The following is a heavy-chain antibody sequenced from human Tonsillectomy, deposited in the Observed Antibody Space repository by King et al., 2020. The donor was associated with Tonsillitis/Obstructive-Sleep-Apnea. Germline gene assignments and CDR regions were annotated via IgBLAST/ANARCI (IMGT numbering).Heavy chain of an antibody. CDR2: ISFDGSNK. CDR1: GFTFSNYG. V-gene: IGHV3-30*18. CDR3: AKNPIVPAAIHNHYCYGMDV. D-gene: IGHD2-2*02. Sequence: VQLVESGGGVVQPGRSLRLSCAASGFTFSNYGMHWVRQAPGKGLEWVAFISFDGSNKYYADSVKGRFTISRDNSKNTLYLQMSSLRAEDTAVYYCAKNPIVPAAIHNHYCYGMDVWGQGTTVTVSS. J-gene: IGHJ6*02.